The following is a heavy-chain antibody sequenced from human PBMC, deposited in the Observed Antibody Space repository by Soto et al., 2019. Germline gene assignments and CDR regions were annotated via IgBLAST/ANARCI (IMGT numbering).Heavy chain of an antibody. CDR2: IDSGGIT. V-gene: IGHV3-53*01. D-gene: IGHD5-18*01. CDR3: GRGRDTPSIFDY. J-gene: IGHJ4*02. CDR1: GFTVNSYY. Sequence: PGGSLRLSCAASGFTVNSYYMTWVRQAPGKGLEWVSVIDSGGITYYADSVKGRFTISRDNSKNTLYLHMDSLRAEDTAVYYCGRGRDTPSIFDYWAQGALLTVPS.